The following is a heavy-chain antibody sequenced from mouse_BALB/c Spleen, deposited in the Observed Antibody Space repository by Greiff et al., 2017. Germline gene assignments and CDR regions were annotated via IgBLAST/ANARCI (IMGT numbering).Heavy chain of an antibody. CDR1: GFTFSSYA. V-gene: IGHV5-6-5*01. CDR3: AREEMITGAMDY. CDR2: ISSGGST. J-gene: IGHJ4*01. D-gene: IGHD2-4*01. Sequence: EVQLVESGGGLVKPGGSLKLSCAASGFTFSSYAMSWVRQTPEKRLEWVASISSGGSTYYPDSVKGRFTISRDNARNILYLQMSSLRSEDTAMYYCAREEMITGAMDYWGQGTSVTVSS.